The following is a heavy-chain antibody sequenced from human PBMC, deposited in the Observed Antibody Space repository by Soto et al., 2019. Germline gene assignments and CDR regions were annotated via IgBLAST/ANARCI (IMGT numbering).Heavy chain of an antibody. CDR3: ARVGYCSSTSCYSYYYYYMDV. J-gene: IGHJ6*03. D-gene: IGHD2-2*01. Sequence: VQLVESGGGLVQPGGSLRLSCAASGFTFSSYSMNWVRQAPGKGLEWVSYISSSSSTIYYADSVKGRFTISRDNAKNSLYLQMNSLRAEDTAVYYCARVGYCSSTSCYSYYYYYMDVWGKGTTVTVSS. V-gene: IGHV3-48*01. CDR1: GFTFSSYS. CDR2: ISSSSSTI.